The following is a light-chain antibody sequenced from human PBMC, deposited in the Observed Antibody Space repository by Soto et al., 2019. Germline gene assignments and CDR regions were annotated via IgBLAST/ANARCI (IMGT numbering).Light chain of an antibody. CDR3: QKHNSAPLF. V-gene: IGKV1-27*01. CDR2: ATS. J-gene: IGKJ3*01. Sequence: DIQVTQSPSSLSASVGDRVTITCQASQDIKNYLNWYQQKPGKVPKLLIYATSTLQSGVPSRFNGSGFGTDFTLTISSLQPEDVATYYCQKHNSAPLFFGPGTKVDIK. CDR1: QDIKNY.